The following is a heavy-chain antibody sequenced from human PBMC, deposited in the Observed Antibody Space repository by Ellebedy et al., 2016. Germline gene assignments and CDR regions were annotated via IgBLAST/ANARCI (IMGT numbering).Heavy chain of an antibody. CDR1: GIRFSDFF. CDR2: ISAGGDNT. CDR3: RQGHYFDQ. J-gene: IGHJ4*02. V-gene: IGHV3-23*01. Sequence: GESLKISCATSGIRFSDFFMSWIRQAPGKGLEWVATISAGGDNTFFADSVKGRFTISRDNSKNTLYLQMNNLRVEDTALYYCRQGHYFDQWGQGALVTVSS.